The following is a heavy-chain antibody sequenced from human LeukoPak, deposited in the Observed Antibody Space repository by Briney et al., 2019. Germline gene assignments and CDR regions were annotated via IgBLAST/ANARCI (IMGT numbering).Heavy chain of an antibody. V-gene: IGHV4-34*01. CDR1: GGSFSGYY. CDR2: INHSGST. J-gene: IGHJ4*02. D-gene: IGHD3-3*01. CDR3: ARGGYDFWSGYYLSYFDY. Sequence: PSETLSLTCAVYGGSFSGYYWSWIRQPPGKGLEWIGEINHSGSTNYNPSLKSRVTISVDTSKNQFSLKLSSVTAADTAVYYCARGGYDFWSGYYLSYFDYWGQGTLVTVSS.